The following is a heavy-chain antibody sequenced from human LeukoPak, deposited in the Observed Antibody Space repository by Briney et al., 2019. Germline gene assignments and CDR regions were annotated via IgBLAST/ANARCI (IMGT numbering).Heavy chain of an antibody. V-gene: IGHV4-59*08. CDR3: ARHVGIHLWSLYFDY. Sequence: SETLSLTCIVSGGSISSYYWRWIRQPPGKGLEWIGYIYSSGSTDYNPSLKCRVTISLDTSNHQFSLKLTSVTAADTAVYYCARHVGIHLWSLYFDYWGQGSLVTVSS. CDR2: IYSSGST. J-gene: IGHJ4*02. CDR1: GGSISSYY. D-gene: IGHD5-18*01.